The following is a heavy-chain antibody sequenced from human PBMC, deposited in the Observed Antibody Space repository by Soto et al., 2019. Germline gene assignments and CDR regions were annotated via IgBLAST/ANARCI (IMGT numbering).Heavy chain of an antibody. CDR2: IYGGGTT. CDR1: GFAVSSKY. J-gene: IGHJ4*02. Sequence: EVQLVESGGGLIQPGGSLRLSCAASGFAVSSKYMTWVRQAPGKGLEWVSVIYGGGTTYYADSVKGRFTISRGTSKDTLYLQMKSLRAQNTAVYYCVQTTGWPGFDFWGQGTLVTVSS. D-gene: IGHD6-19*01. V-gene: IGHV3-53*01. CDR3: VQTTGWPGFDF.